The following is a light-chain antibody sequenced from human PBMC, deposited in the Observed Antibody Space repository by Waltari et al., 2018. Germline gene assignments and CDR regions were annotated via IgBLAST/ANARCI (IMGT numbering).Light chain of an antibody. J-gene: IGKJ1*01. V-gene: IGKV3-15*01. CDR2: GAS. Sequence: IVMTQSPATLSVSPGEGATLPCKASQSLSSNLAWYQQKPGQLPRLLIYGASTRATGIPARFSGSGSGTEFTLTISSLQAEDFAVYYCQERGRTFGQGTKVEIK. CDR3: QERGRT. CDR1: QSLSSN.